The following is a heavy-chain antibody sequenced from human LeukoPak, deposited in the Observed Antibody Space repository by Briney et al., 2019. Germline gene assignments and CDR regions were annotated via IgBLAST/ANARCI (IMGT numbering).Heavy chain of an antibody. V-gene: IGHV4-39*01. CDR2: IYYSGST. CDR1: GGSISSSSYY. Sequence: SETLSLTCTVSGGSISSSSYYWGWIRQPPGKGLEWIGSIYYSGSTYYNPSLKSRVTISVDTSKNQFSLKLSSVTAADTAVYYCARALFGGLARGAFDIWGQGTMVTVSS. CDR3: ARALFGGLARGAFDI. J-gene: IGHJ3*02. D-gene: IGHD3-16*01.